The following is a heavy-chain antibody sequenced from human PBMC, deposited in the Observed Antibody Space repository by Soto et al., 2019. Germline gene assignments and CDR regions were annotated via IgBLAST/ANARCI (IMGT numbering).Heavy chain of an antibody. CDR2: ISSSSSYI. J-gene: IGHJ5*02. CDR3: ARGSEYYVSVSYYTFVSIWFDP. CDR1: GLTLSSYS. Sequence: GGSLRLSCAASGLTLSSYSMNWVRQAPGKGLEWVSSISSSSSYIYYADSVKGRFTISRDNAKNSLYLQMSSLRAEDTAVYYCARGSEYYVSVSYYTFVSIWFDPWGQGTLVTVSS. V-gene: IGHV3-21*01. D-gene: IGHD3-10*01.